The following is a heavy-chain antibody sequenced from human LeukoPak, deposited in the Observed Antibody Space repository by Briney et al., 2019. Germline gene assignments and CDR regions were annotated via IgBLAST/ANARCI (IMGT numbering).Heavy chain of an antibody. V-gene: IGHV7-4-1*02. J-gene: IGHJ6*02. D-gene: IGHD1-26*01. CDR1: GYTFTSYA. Sequence: VKVSCKASGYTFTSYAMDWVRQAPGQGLEWMGLVNTNTGNPTYAQGFTGRFVFSLDTSVSTAYLQISSLKAEDTAVYYCARDRIVGATDYYYYGMDVWGQGTTVTVSS. CDR2: VNTNTGNP. CDR3: ARDRIVGATDYYYYGMDV.